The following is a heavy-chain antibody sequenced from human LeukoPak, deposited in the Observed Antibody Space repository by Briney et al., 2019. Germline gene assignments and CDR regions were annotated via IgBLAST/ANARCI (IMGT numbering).Heavy chain of an antibody. V-gene: IGHV3-23*01. Sequence: GGSLRLSCAASGFTFSTYVMNWVRQAPGKGLEWVSTISDSGGSTYYADSVKGRFTISRDNSKSTLYLQMNNLRAEDTAVYYCGRYYVMDVWGQGTSVTVSS. CDR3: GRYYVMDV. J-gene: IGHJ6*02. CDR2: ISDSGGST. CDR1: GFTFSTYV.